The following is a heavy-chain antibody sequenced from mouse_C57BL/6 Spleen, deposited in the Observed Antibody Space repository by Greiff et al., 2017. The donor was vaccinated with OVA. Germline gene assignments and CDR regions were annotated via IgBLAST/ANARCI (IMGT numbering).Heavy chain of an antibody. V-gene: IGHV5-12*01. Sequence: DVMLVESGGGLVQPGGSLKLSCAASGFTFSDYYMYWVRQTPEKRLEWVAYISNGGGSTYYPDTVKGRFTISRDNAKNTLYLQMSRLKSEDTAMYYCARMATIVTTVFDVWGTGTTVTVSS. CDR2: ISNGGGST. CDR3: ARMATIVTTVFDV. J-gene: IGHJ1*03. CDR1: GFTFSDYY. D-gene: IGHD2-5*01.